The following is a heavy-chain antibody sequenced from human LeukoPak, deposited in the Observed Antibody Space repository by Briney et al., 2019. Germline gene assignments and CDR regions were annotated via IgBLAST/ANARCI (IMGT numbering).Heavy chain of an antibody. V-gene: IGHV1-2*04. Sequence: ASVKVSCKASGYTFTDHYIHWVRQAPGQGLEWMGWINPNSGDTYIAQKFQGWVTMTRDTSISTAFMELNRLRSDDTAEYYCARDQKSLRYFDWLSPLDFWGQGTLVTVSS. CDR3: ARDQKSLRYFDWLSPLDF. CDR2: INPNSGDT. J-gene: IGHJ4*02. D-gene: IGHD3-9*01. CDR1: GYTFTDHY.